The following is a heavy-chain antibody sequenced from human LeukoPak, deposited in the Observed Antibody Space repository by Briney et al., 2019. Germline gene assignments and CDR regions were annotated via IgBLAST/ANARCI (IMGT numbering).Heavy chain of an antibody. CDR3: ARSLIRTSMARGVIVDYYGMDV. Sequence: SETLSLTCTVSGDSIRSYYWSWIRHSPGKGLEWIGYIYYSGGTNYNPSLKSRVTISVDTSMNHFSLKLSSVTAADTAVYYCARSLIRTSMARGVIVDYYGMDVWGQGTTVTVSS. D-gene: IGHD3-10*01. V-gene: IGHV4-59*01. CDR1: GDSIRSYY. CDR2: IYYSGGT. J-gene: IGHJ6*02.